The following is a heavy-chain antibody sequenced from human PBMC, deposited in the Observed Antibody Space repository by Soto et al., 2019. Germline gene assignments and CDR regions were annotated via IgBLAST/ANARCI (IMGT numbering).Heavy chain of an antibody. CDR1: GFTFSSYA. J-gene: IGHJ4*02. V-gene: IGHV3-23*01. Sequence: GGSLRLSCAASGFTFSSYAMTWVRQAPGKGLEWVSAISDSGGSTYYADSVKGRFTTSRDNTKNTLYLQMNSLTAEATAVYYCAKEALLSGWYYFDYWGQGTLVTVSS. CDR3: AKEALLSGWYYFDY. CDR2: ISDSGGST. D-gene: IGHD6-19*01.